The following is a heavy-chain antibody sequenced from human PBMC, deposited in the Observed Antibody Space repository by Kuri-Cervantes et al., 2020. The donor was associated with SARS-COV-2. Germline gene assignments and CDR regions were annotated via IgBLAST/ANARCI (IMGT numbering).Heavy chain of an antibody. Sequence: GGSLRLSCAASGFTFTTFAMSWVRQAPGKGLEWVSTINYNAESTYHADSVKGRFTISRDNSQNTLFLQMDNLRAEDTATCYCAKDPWAVVVSGAFDTWGQGTMVTVSS. CDR2: INYNAEST. CDR1: GFTFTTFA. D-gene: IGHD3-22*01. CDR3: AKDPWAVVVSGAFDT. V-gene: IGHV3-23*01. J-gene: IGHJ3*02.